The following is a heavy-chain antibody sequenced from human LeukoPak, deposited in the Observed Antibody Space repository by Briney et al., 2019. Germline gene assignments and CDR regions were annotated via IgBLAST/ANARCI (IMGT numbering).Heavy chain of an antibody. CDR3: ARVFGEDDY. CDR1: GGSISSSSYY. Sequence: PSETLSLTCTVSGGSISSSSYYWGWIRQPPGKGLEWIGSIYYSGSTYYNPSLKSRVTISVDTSKNQFSLKLSSVTAADTAVYYCARVFGEDDYWGQGTLVTVSS. CDR2: IYYSGST. D-gene: IGHD3-16*01. V-gene: IGHV4-39*07. J-gene: IGHJ4*02.